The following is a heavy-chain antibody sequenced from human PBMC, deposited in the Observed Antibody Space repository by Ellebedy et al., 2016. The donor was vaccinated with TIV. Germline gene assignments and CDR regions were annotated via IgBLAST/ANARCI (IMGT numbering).Heavy chain of an antibody. V-gene: IGHV1-69*04. D-gene: IGHD2-15*01. Sequence: SVKVSCXASGGTFSSYAISWVRQAPGQGLEWMGRIIPILGIANYAQKFQGRVTITADKSTSTAYMELSSLRSEDTAVYYCARGKDISFFDYWGQGTLVTVSS. CDR3: ARGKDISFFDY. CDR1: GGTFSSYA. J-gene: IGHJ4*02. CDR2: IIPILGIA.